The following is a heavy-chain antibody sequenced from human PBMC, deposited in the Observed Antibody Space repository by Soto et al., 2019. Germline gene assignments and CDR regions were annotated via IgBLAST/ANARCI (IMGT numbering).Heavy chain of an antibody. CDR1: GFTFSSYS. Sequence: ESGGGLVKPGGSLRLSCAASGFTFSSYSMNWVRQAPGKGLEWVSSISSSSSYIYYADSVNGRFTISRDNAKNSLYLQMNSLRAEDTAVYYCARGFDYSNNYFDYWGQGTLVTVSS. V-gene: IGHV3-21*01. CDR3: ARGFDYSNNYFDY. J-gene: IGHJ4*02. D-gene: IGHD4-4*01. CDR2: ISSSSSYI.